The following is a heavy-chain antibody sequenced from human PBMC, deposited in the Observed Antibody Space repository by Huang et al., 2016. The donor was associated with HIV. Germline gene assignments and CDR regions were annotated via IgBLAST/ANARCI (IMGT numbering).Heavy chain of an antibody. J-gene: IGHJ3*01. CDR2: SGSDSRET. CDR1: GYDFGSYG. Sequence: QVKLVQSGGEVKQPGASVRVSCKASGYDFGSYGMSWVRQAPGKGLELLGWSGSDSRETRTAQKFQGRVTMTTDRSATTTYMELRSLRYDDTAVYYCARDTYYTDIWKRNDASFLWGQGTMITVYS. V-gene: IGHV1-18*01. D-gene: IGHD3-22*01. CDR3: ARDTYYTDIWKRNDASFL.